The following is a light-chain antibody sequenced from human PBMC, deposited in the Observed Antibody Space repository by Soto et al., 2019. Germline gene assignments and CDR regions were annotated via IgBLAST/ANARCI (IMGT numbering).Light chain of an antibody. Sequence: VLTQSPDTLSLSPGEGATLSCRAIQSISSNFLAWYQQRPGQAPRLLMYAASSRATGIPDRFSGSGSGTDFTLTIRRLEPEDFAVYYCQQYGSSPRTFGGGTKVDIK. CDR3: QQYGSSPRT. CDR2: AAS. CDR1: QSISSNF. V-gene: IGKV3-20*01. J-gene: IGKJ4*01.